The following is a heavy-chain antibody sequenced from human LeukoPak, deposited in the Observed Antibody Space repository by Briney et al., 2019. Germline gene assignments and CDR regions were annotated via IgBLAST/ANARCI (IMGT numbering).Heavy chain of an antibody. CDR3: ARGHYYGSGSFAPLDY. Sequence: ASVKVSCKASGYTFTSYDINWVRQATGQGLEWMGWINPNSGGTNYAQKFQGRVTMTRDTSISTAYMELSRLRSDDTAVYYCARGHYYGSGSFAPLDYWGQGTLVTVSS. D-gene: IGHD3-10*01. V-gene: IGHV1-2*02. J-gene: IGHJ4*02. CDR1: GYTFTSYD. CDR2: INPNSGGT.